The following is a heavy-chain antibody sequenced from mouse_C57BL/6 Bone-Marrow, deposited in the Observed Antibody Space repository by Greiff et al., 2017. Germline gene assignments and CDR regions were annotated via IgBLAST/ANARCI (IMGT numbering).Heavy chain of an antibody. V-gene: IGHV1-64*01. Sequence: VQLQQSGAELVKPGASVKLSCKASGYTFTSYWMHWVKQRPGQGLEWIGMIHPDSGSTNYNEKFKSKATLTVDKSSSTAYMQLSSLTSEDSAVYYCASDTTLRCWGQGTSVTVSS. CDR1: GYTFTSYW. CDR3: ASDTTLRC. CDR2: IHPDSGST. D-gene: IGHD1-1*01. J-gene: IGHJ4*01.